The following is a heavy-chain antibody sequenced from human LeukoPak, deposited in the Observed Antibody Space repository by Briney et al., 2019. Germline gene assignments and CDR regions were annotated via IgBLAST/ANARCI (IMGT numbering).Heavy chain of an antibody. Sequence: ASVKVSCKVSGYTLTELSMHWVRQAPGKGLEWMGGFDPEDGETIYAQKFQGRVTMTEDTSTDTAYMELSSLRSEDTAVYYCATDFPFSYDSSGFQGAFDIWGQGTMVTVSS. CDR2: FDPEDGET. CDR3: ATDFPFSYDSSGFQGAFDI. CDR1: GYTLTELS. J-gene: IGHJ3*02. V-gene: IGHV1-24*01. D-gene: IGHD3-22*01.